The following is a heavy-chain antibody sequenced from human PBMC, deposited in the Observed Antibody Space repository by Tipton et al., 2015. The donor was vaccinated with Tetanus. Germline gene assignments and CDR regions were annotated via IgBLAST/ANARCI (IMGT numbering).Heavy chain of an antibody. J-gene: IGHJ5*02. V-gene: IGHV4-59*01. CDR3: ARKLGNGWFDP. CDR2: VHYSGST. D-gene: IGHD2-8*01. Sequence: TLSLTCTVSGGPISSYYWTWIRQPPGRGLEWIGYVHYSGSTNYSPSLRSRVTLSVDTSKNQLSLTLSSVTTADTAVYYCARKLGNGWFDPWGQGILVTVSS. CDR1: GGPISSYY.